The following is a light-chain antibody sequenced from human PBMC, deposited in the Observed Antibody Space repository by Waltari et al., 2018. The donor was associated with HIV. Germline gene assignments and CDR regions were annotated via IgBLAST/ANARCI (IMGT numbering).Light chain of an antibody. CDR3: VVWDDSLSGVV. CDR1: MSNIGSTN. Sequence: QSVLTQPPAASGTPGQRVTISCSGRMSNIGSTNVYWYQHVPGTAPKLLMYRNDQRPSGVPDRFSGSKSGTSASLAISGLRSEDEADYYCVVWDDSLSGVVFGGGTKLTVL. CDR2: RND. V-gene: IGLV1-47*01. J-gene: IGLJ2*01.